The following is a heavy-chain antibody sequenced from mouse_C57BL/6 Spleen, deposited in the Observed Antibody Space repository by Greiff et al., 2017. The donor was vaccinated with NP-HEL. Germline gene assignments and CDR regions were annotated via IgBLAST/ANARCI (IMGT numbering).Heavy chain of an antibody. Sequence: QVQLQQSGAELARPGASVKMSCKASGYTFTSYTMHWVKQRPGQGLEWIGYINPSSGYTKYNQKFKDKATLTADKSSSTADMQQSSLTTEDSAVDYCARTPYNYCFDYWGQGTTLTVSS. CDR3: ARTPYNYCFDY. CDR1: GYTFTSYT. CDR2: INPSSGYT. D-gene: IGHD1-3*01. V-gene: IGHV1-4*01. J-gene: IGHJ2*01.